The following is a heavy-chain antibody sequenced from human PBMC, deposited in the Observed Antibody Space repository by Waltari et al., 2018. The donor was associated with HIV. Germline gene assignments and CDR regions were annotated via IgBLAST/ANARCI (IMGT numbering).Heavy chain of an antibody. CDR2: ISNSGSAI. J-gene: IGHJ4*02. V-gene: IGHV3-48*02. Sequence: EVQLVESGGGLVQPGGSLRLSCAASGFTFSSYNMNWVRQAPGRGLEWLSSISNSGSAIYYVDSVKGRFTISRDNAKNSLYLQMNSLRDEDTAVYYCARDLVAPGNFFDYWGQGTLVTVSS. CDR3: ARDLVAPGNFFDY. CDR1: GFTFSSYN. D-gene: IGHD5-12*01.